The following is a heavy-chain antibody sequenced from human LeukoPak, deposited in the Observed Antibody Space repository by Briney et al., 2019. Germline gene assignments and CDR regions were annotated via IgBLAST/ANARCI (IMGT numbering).Heavy chain of an antibody. CDR3: TRAGVYDFWSGSTYDY. J-gene: IGHJ4*02. D-gene: IGHD3-3*01. Sequence: GGSLRLSCTASGFTFGDYAMSWFRKAPGKGLEWVGFIRSKAYGGTTEYAASVKGRFTISRDDSKSIAYLQMNSLKTEDTAVYYCTRAGVYDFWSGSTYDYWGQGTLVTVSS. CDR1: GFTFGDYA. CDR2: IRSKAYGGTT. V-gene: IGHV3-49*03.